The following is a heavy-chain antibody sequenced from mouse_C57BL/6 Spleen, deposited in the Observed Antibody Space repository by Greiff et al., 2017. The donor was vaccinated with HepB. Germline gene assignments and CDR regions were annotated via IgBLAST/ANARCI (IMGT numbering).Heavy chain of an antibody. J-gene: IGHJ2*01. V-gene: IGHV1-15*01. CDR2: INPDTGGT. CDR1: GYTFTDYE. CDR3: TDLCCFDY. Sequence: QVQLKESGAELVRPGASVTLSCKASGYTFTDYEMHWVKQRPVNGLEWIGAINPDTGGTAYNQKFKGKAILTADKSSSTAYMELRSLTSEDSAVYYCTDLCCFDYWGQGTTLTVSS.